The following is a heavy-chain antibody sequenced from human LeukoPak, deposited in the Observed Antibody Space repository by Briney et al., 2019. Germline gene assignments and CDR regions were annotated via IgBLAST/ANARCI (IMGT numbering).Heavy chain of an antibody. CDR3: ARARSGSYGPNGMDV. Sequence: GGSLRLSCAASGFTFSSYAMHWVRQAPGKGLEWVAVISYDGSNKYYADSVKGRFTISRDNSKNTLYLQMNSLRAEDTAVYYCARARSGSYGPNGMDVWGQGTTVTVSS. V-gene: IGHV3-30-3*01. CDR2: ISYDGSNK. J-gene: IGHJ6*02. D-gene: IGHD1-26*01. CDR1: GFTFSSYA.